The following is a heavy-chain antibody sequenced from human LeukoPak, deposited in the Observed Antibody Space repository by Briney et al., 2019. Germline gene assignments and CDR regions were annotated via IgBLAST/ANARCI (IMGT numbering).Heavy chain of an antibody. Sequence: PSETLSLTCTVSGGSISNYYWSWMRQPAGKGLEWIGRIYSSGSTNYNPSLNSRITMSVDTSKKQFSLKLTSVTAADTAVYYCARLPGCSGADCFRAFDIWGQGTMVTVSS. J-gene: IGHJ3*02. CDR1: GGSISNYY. V-gene: IGHV4-4*07. D-gene: IGHD2-21*02. CDR2: IYSSGST. CDR3: ARLPGCSGADCFRAFDI.